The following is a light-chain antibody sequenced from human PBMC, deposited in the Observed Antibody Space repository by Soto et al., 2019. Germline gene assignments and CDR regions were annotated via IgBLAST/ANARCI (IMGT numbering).Light chain of an antibody. CDR3: QQYNSYSWT. CDR1: QSISSW. J-gene: IGKJ1*01. Sequence: DIQMTQSPSSLSASVGDRVTITCRASQSISSWLAWYQQKQGKAPKLLIYKASSLESGVPSRFRGSGSGTELTLTISRLQPDDFATYYCQQYNSYSWTFGQGTKVDIK. V-gene: IGKV1-5*03. CDR2: KAS.